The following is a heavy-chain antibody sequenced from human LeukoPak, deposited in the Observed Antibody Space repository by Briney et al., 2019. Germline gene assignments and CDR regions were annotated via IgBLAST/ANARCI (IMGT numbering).Heavy chain of an antibody. Sequence: GASVKVSCKTSGYSFTDYYMHWVRQAPGQGLEWMGWINPNSGGTSSAQKFQGRVTMTRDTSITTVYMEVSWLTSDDTAVYYCARATNIFGSYYMDVWGKGTTVTVSS. CDR3: ARATNIFGSYYMDV. CDR2: INPNSGGT. J-gene: IGHJ6*03. D-gene: IGHD1-26*01. CDR1: GYSFTDYY. V-gene: IGHV1-2*02.